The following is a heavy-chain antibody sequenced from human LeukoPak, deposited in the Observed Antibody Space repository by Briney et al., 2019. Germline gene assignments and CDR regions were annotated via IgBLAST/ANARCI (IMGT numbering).Heavy chain of an antibody. Sequence: SETLSLTCAVSGGSITSSNWWSWVRQPPGKGLEWIGEINHSGSTNYNTSLKNRVSISVDKSENQLSLRLSSVTAADTAVYYCARVPGRWGQGTLVTVSS. V-gene: IGHV4-4*02. D-gene: IGHD1-14*01. CDR1: GGSITSSNW. CDR2: INHSGST. J-gene: IGHJ4*02. CDR3: ARVPGR.